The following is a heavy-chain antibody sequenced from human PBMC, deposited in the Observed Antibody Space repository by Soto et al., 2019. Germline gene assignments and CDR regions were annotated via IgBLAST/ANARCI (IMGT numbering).Heavy chain of an antibody. CDR2: IYYSGST. J-gene: IGHJ6*02. V-gene: IGHV4-59*01. CDR3: ARDLGSGYDLAMDV. Sequence: PSETLSLTCTVSGGSISVYYWMWIRHPPGKGLEWIGYIYYSGSTKYNPSLKSRVTISVDTSKNQFSLRLSSVTAADTAVYYCARDLGSGYDLAMDVWGQGTTVTVS. CDR1: GGSISVYY. D-gene: IGHD5-12*01.